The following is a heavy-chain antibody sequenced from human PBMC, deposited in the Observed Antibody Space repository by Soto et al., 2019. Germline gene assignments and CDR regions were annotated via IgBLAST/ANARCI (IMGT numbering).Heavy chain of an antibody. D-gene: IGHD3-22*01. J-gene: IGHJ3*01. CDR2: ISRSGDTI. V-gene: IGHV3-11*01. CDR1: GFRLSDYE. Sequence: GGSLRLSCAVSGFRLSDYEMSWMRQAPGKGPEWVPFISRSGDTIYYVDSVKGRFSISRDNAKNSVYLQVRSLRVEDTAAYFCARSSGWFEAEAFDLWGQGTMVTVSS. CDR3: ARSSGWFEAEAFDL.